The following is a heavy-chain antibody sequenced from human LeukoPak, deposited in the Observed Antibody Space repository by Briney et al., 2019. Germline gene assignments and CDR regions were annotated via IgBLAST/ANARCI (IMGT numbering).Heavy chain of an antibody. D-gene: IGHD3-10*01. CDR3: AKDRPASHGSGSFGDY. Sequence: GGSLRLSCAASGFTFSSYGLSWVRQAPGKGLEWVSAISGSGTGTYYADSIKGRFTISRDNSRSTMYLQMDSLRVEDTAVYYCAKDRPASHGSGSFGDYWGRGNPVTVTT. J-gene: IGHJ4*02. CDR1: GFTFSSYG. CDR2: ISGSGTGT. V-gene: IGHV3-23*01.